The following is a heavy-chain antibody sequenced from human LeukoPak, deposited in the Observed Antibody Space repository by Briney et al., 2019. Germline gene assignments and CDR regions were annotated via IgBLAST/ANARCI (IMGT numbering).Heavy chain of an antibody. CDR1: GFTFNTYA. D-gene: IGHD3-9*01. Sequence: PGGSLRLSCAASGFTFNTYAMHWVRQAPGKGLEWVAFIRYDGTKKYYADSVKGRFTISRDNSKNTLYLQMNSLRAEDTAVYYCAKGDPYNILTTYIFDIWGLGTMVTVSS. J-gene: IGHJ3*02. V-gene: IGHV3-30*02. CDR2: IRYDGTKK. CDR3: AKGDPYNILTTYIFDI.